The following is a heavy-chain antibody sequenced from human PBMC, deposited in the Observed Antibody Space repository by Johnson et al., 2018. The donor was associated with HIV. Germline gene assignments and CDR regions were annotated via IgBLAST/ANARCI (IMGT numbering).Heavy chain of an antibody. CDR3: ARARARVTFDI. J-gene: IGHJ3*02. CDR1: GFTVSSNY. D-gene: IGHD2-21*01. V-gene: IGHV3-53*01. Sequence: VQLVESGGGLIQPGGSLRLSCAASGFTVSSNYMSWVRQAPGTGLEWASVIYRGGRTYYADSVKGRFTISRDNSKNTLYLQMNSLRAEDTAVYYCARARARVTFDIWGQGTVVTVSS. CDR2: IYRGGRT.